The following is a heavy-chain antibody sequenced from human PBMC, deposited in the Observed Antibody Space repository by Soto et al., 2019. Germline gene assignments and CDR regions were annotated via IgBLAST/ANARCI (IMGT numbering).Heavy chain of an antibody. V-gene: IGHV4-30-4*01. D-gene: IGHD3-22*01. CDR3: ARDKSLTTDFDY. J-gene: IGHJ4*02. CDR1: GASISSGDSY. CDR2: IHYSGTT. Sequence: QVQLQESGPGLVKPSQTLSLTCSVSGASISSGDSYWTWIRQPPGKGLEWIGDIHYSGTTYYNPSLKSRVTISVDTSRIQFSLKLSSVTAADTAVYFCARDKSLTTDFDYWGQGTLVTVSS.